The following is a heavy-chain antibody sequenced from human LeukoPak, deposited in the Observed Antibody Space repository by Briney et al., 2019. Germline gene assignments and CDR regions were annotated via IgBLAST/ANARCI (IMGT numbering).Heavy chain of an antibody. J-gene: IGHJ4*02. CDR1: SGSISTSNYY. CDR2: IFYSGST. V-gene: IGHV4-39*07. CDR3: ARENGYKYDY. D-gene: IGHD5-24*01. Sequence: SETLSLTCTVSSGSISTSNYYWGWVRQPPGKALEWIGNIFYSGSTNYNPSLKSRVTISVDASKNQFSLKLRSVTAADTAVYYCARENGYKYDYWGQGTLVTVSS.